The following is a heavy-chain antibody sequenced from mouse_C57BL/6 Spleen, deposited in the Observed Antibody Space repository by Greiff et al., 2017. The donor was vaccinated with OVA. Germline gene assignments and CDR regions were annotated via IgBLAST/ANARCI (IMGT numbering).Heavy chain of an antibody. D-gene: IGHD1-1*01. CDR1: GFNIKDYY. CDR3: ARSGPSYGSSHYYAMDY. CDR2: IDPEDGET. J-gene: IGHJ4*01. Sequence: EVQGVESGAELVKPGASVKLSCTASGFNIKDYYMHWVKQRTEQGLEWIGRIDPEDGETKYAPKFQGKATITADTSSNTAYLQLSSLTSEDTAVYYCARSGPSYGSSHYYAMDYWGQGTSVTVSS. V-gene: IGHV14-2*01.